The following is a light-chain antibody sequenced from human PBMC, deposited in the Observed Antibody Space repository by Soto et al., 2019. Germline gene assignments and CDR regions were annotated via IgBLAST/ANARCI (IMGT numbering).Light chain of an antibody. CDR2: DVS. Sequence: DIQMTQSPSSLSVSVGDRVTITCQASHDITNFLNWYHQKPGKAPKLLIYDVSSLESGVPSRFSGSGSGTEFILNISILQPDDFATYYCQRYDSYSWTFDQGTKVDIK. CDR1: HDITNF. V-gene: IGKV1-5*01. CDR3: QRYDSYSWT. J-gene: IGKJ1*01.